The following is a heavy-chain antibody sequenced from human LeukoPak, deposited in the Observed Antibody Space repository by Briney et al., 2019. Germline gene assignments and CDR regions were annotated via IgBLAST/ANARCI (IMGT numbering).Heavy chain of an antibody. CDR3: VPKGTEGY. CDR2: ISPTGDST. J-gene: IGHJ4*02. Sequence: PGGSLRLSCAASGFNFKYVWMNWVRQAPGKGLQYVSAISPTGDSTYYADSVKGRFSISRDNSKNTLYLQVSSLRPEDTAVYYCVPKGTEGYWGQGTLVTVSS. CDR1: GFNFKYVW. V-gene: IGHV3-64D*06.